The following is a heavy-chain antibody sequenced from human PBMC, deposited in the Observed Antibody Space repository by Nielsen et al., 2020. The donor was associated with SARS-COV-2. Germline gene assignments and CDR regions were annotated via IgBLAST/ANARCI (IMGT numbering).Heavy chain of an antibody. Sequence: GGSLRLSCAASGFTFSSYGMRWVRQAPGKGLEWVAVISYDGSNKYYADSVKGRFTISRDNSKNTLYLQMNSLRAEDTAVYYCASDSNSYNYYYYYGMDVWGQGTTVTVSS. CDR2: ISYDGSNK. CDR1: GFTFSSYG. V-gene: IGHV3-30*03. CDR3: ASDSNSYNYYYYYGMDV. D-gene: IGHD2-2*01. J-gene: IGHJ6*02.